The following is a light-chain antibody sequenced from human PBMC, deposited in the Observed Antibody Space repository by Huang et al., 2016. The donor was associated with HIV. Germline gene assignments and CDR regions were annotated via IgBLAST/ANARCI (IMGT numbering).Light chain of an antibody. J-gene: IGKJ1*01. CDR3: QQRSNWPRT. CDR2: DAS. V-gene: IGKV3-11*01. CDR1: HGVSSY. Sequence: EIVLTQSPATLSLSPGERATLSCRASHGVSSYLAWYQQKPGQAPRPLIYDASSRATGIPARFSGSGSGTDFTLTISSLEPEDFAVYYWQQRSNWPRTFGQGTKVEIK.